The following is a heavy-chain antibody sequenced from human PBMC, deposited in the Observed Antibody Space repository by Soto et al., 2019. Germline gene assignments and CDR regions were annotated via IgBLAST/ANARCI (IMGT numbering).Heavy chain of an antibody. CDR3: TRAAIKGELLDY. Sequence: QVQLVESGGGVVQPGRSLRLSCAASGFTFNNYGMHWVRQAPGKGLEWVALIWHDGSNKGYAHSVKGRFTISRDNSKNTLNLQMTSLRVEDTAVYYCTRAAIKGELLDYWGQGTQVTVSS. CDR1: GFTFNNYG. V-gene: IGHV3-33*01. D-gene: IGHD1-26*01. J-gene: IGHJ4*02. CDR2: IWHDGSNK.